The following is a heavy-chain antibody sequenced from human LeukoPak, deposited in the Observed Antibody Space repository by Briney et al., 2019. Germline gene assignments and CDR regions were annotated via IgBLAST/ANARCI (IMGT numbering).Heavy chain of an antibody. J-gene: IGHJ4*02. V-gene: IGHV1-46*01. D-gene: IGHD6-13*01. Sequence: ASVKVSCKASGYTFTSYYMHWVRQAPGQGLEWMGIINPSGGSTSYPQQFQGRVTMTTDTSTSTVYMELSSLRSEDTAVYYCARVRRGIAANYFDYWGQGTLATVSS. CDR1: GYTFTSYY. CDR3: ARVRRGIAANYFDY. CDR2: INPSGGST.